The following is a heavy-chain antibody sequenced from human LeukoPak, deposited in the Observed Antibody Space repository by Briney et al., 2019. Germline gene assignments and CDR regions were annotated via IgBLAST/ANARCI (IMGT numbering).Heavy chain of an antibody. J-gene: IGHJ4*02. Sequence: GGSLRLSCAASGFTFSNYGMNWVRQAPGKGLEWVANIKQDGSEEYYGDSVKGRFSISRDNAKKSLYLQMNSLRAEDTAVYYCARGRSGVSGNDSPFDYWGQGTLVTVSS. CDR3: ARGRSGVSGNDSPFDY. D-gene: IGHD5-12*01. V-gene: IGHV3-7*01. CDR2: IKQDGSEE. CDR1: GFTFSNYG.